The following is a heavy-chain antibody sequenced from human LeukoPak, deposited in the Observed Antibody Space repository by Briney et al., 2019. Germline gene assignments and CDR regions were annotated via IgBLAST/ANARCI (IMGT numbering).Heavy chain of an antibody. CDR1: GFTFSSYG. D-gene: IGHD3-3*01. CDR3: AKDSGRFLEWLLYEGVWFDP. Sequence: QAGGSLRLSCAASGFTFSSYGMHWVRQAPGKGLEWVAVISYDGSNKYYADSVKGRFTISRDNSKNTLYLQMNSLRAEDTAVYYCAKDSGRFLEWLLYEGVWFDPWGQGTLVTVSS. V-gene: IGHV3-30*18. J-gene: IGHJ5*02. CDR2: ISYDGSNK.